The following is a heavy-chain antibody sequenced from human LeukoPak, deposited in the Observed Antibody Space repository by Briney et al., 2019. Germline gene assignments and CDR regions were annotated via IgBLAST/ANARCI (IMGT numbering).Heavy chain of an antibody. D-gene: IGHD6-19*01. CDR3: ARDLSAGYSSGWGVVGRY. CDR2: INPNSGGT. CDR1: GYTFTGYY. V-gene: IGHV1-2*02. Sequence: ASVKVSCKASGYTFTGYYMHWVRQAPGQGLEWMGWINPNSGGTNYAQKFQGRVTMTRDTSISTAYMELSRLRSDDTAVYYCARDLSAGYSSGWGVVGRYWGQGTLVTVSS. J-gene: IGHJ4*02.